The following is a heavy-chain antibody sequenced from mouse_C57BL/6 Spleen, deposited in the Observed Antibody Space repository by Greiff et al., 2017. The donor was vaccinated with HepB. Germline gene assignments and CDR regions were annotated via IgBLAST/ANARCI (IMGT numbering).Heavy chain of an antibody. CDR2: ISDGGSYT. J-gene: IGHJ4*01. Sequence: EVNLVESGGGLVKPGGSLKLSCAASGFTFSSYAMSWVRQTPEKRLEWVATISDGGSYTYYPDNVKGRFTISRDNAKNNLYLQMSHLKSEDTAMYYCARDYDYDGYAMDYWGQGTSVTVSS. V-gene: IGHV5-4*03. D-gene: IGHD2-4*01. CDR3: ARDYDYDGYAMDY. CDR1: GFTFSSYA.